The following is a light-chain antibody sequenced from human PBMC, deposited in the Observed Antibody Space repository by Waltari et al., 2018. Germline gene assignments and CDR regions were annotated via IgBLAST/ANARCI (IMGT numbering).Light chain of an antibody. CDR2: EAS. CDR3: EQYNSYSLLT. J-gene: IGKJ4*02. V-gene: IGKV1-5*03. Sequence: DIRMTQSPSTLSASAGDRVIIPCRASQRISTWLAWYQQKPGKAPKLLIYEASTLQSGVPSRFSGTGSGTDFTLTISSLQPDDFATYYCEQYNSYSLLTFGGGTKVEIK. CDR1: QRISTW.